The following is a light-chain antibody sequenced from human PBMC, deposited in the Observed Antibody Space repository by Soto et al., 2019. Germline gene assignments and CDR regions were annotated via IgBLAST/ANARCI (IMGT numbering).Light chain of an antibody. CDR2: GNS. CDR1: SSNIGAGYD. Sequence: QSVLTQPPSVSGAPGQRVTISCTGSSSNIGAGYDVHWYQQLPGTAPKLLIYGNSNRPSGVPDRFSGSKSATSASLAITGLQAEDEADYYCPSYDSSLSGWVFGGGTKLTVL. V-gene: IGLV1-40*01. CDR3: PSYDSSLSGWV. J-gene: IGLJ3*02.